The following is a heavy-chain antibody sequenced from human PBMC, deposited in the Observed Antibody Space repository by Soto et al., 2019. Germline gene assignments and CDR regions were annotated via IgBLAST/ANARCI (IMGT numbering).Heavy chain of an antibody. D-gene: IGHD2-8*01. CDR2: IITMFSTA. CDR1: GGSFSNDA. Sequence: SVKVSCKASGGSFSNDAISWVRQAPGHGLEYMGGIITMFSTANYAQMFHGRVTITADESTSTAYMELSSLRSEDTAVYYCAMSRCSKGVCYRLSRALDVWGPGTTVTVSS. CDR3: AMSRCSKGVCYRLSRALDV. V-gene: IGHV1-69*13. J-gene: IGHJ6*02.